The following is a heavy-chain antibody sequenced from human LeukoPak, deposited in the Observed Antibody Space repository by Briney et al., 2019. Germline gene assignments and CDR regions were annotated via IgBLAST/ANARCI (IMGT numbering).Heavy chain of an antibody. V-gene: IGHV3-21*04. Sequence: GGSLRLSCAASGFTFSSYSMNWVRQAPGKGLGWVSSISGSSSYIYYADSVKGRFTISRDNAKNSLYLQMNSLRAEDTAVYYCAKSVDYGGNPIFDYWGQGTLVTVSS. CDR3: AKSVDYGGNPIFDY. D-gene: IGHD4-23*01. CDR1: GFTFSSYS. CDR2: ISGSSSYI. J-gene: IGHJ4*02.